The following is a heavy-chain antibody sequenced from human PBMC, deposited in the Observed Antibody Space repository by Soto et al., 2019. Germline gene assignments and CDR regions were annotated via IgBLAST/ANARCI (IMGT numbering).Heavy chain of an antibody. J-gene: IGHJ5*02. V-gene: IGHV6-1*01. Sequence: PSQTLSLTCAISGDSVSSNSATWNWIRQSPSRGLEWLGRTYYRSKWYYDYAISVKSRITINPDTSRNQFSLQLSSVIPEDTAVYYCGRANLGTDRNILEPFDPWAKGTLVTVSS. CDR1: GDSVSSNSAT. CDR2: TYYRSKWYY. D-gene: IGHD1-1*01. CDR3: GRANLGTDRNILEPFDP.